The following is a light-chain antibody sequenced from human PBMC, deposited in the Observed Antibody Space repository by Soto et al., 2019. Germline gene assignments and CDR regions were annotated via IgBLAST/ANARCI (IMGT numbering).Light chain of an antibody. CDR2: DAS. CDR3: QQYDSFPWT. V-gene: IGKV1-5*01. Sequence: DIQMTQSPSTLSASVGDRVTITCRASQGISNWLAWYQQKPGKPPKLLVYDASGLDSGVPSRFSGSGYGTEFTLTISGLQPEDFATFYCQQYDSFPWTFGQGTNVDIK. J-gene: IGKJ1*01. CDR1: QGISNW.